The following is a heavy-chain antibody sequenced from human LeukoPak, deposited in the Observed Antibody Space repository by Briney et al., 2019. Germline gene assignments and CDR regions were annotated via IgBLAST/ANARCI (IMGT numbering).Heavy chain of an antibody. V-gene: IGHV3-53*01. CDR1: GFTVSSNY. J-gene: IGHJ4*02. D-gene: IGHD5-12*01. CDR3: ARARYSGYDSLYYFDY. Sequence: GGSLRLSCAASGFTVSSNYMSWVRQAQGQGLEWVSVIYSGGSTYYADYVKGRFTISRDNSKNTLYLQMNSLRAEDTAVYYCARARYSGYDSLYYFDYWGQGTLVTVSS. CDR2: IYSGGST.